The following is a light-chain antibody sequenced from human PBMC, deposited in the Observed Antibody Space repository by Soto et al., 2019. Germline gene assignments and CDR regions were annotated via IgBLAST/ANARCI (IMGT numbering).Light chain of an antibody. Sequence: QSVLTQPPSVSAAPGQKGTVSCSGSRSNIANNYVSWYQQLPGTAPKHLIYDNNKRPSGIPDRFSGSKSGTSATLGIPGLQTGDEAHYYCATWDSSLSAVVFGRGTKLTVL. V-gene: IGLV1-51*01. CDR1: RSNIANNY. CDR3: ATWDSSLSAVV. J-gene: IGLJ2*01. CDR2: DNN.